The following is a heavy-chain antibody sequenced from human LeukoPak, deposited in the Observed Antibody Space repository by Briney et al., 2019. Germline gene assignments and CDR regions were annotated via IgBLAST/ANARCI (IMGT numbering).Heavy chain of an antibody. CDR1: GFTFSDYA. V-gene: IGHV3-23*01. Sequence: PGGSLRLSCAASGFTFSDYAVTWVRQAPGKGLEWASTIVGSGGRTYYVDSVKGRFTISRDNSKNTLYLQMNSLRAEDTAVYYCAKYRYGDYAHNFDYWGQGTLVTVSS. CDR2: IVGSGGRT. J-gene: IGHJ4*02. D-gene: IGHD4-17*01. CDR3: AKYRYGDYAHNFDY.